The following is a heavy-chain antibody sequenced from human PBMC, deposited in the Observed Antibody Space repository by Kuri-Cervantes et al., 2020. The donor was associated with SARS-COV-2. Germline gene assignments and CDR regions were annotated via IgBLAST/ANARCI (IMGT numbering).Heavy chain of an antibody. CDR1: GYTFTSYD. CDR2: ISYDGSNK. Sequence: SCKASGYTFTSYDINWVRQAPGKGLEWVAVISYDGSNKYYADSVKGRFTISRDNAKNSLYLQMNSLRAEDTAVYYCAKDLYGVVVAATGFDYWGQGTLVTVSS. J-gene: IGHJ4*02. CDR3: AKDLYGVVVAATGFDY. D-gene: IGHD2-15*01. V-gene: IGHV3-30*18.